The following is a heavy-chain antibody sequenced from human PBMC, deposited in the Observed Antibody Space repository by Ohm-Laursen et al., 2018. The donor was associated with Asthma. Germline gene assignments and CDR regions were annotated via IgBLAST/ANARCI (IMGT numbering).Heavy chain of an antibody. D-gene: IGHD2/OR15-2a*01. Sequence: SLRLSCAASGFTFSSYAMSWVRQAPGKGLEWVSGITWNSGRIDYADSVKGRFTISRDNVKNSLYLQMNSLRAEDTALYYCAKDRGLLKNYYYGMDVWGQGTTVTVSS. CDR2: ITWNSGRI. CDR1: GFTFSSYA. J-gene: IGHJ6*02. CDR3: AKDRGLLKNYYYGMDV. V-gene: IGHV3-9*01.